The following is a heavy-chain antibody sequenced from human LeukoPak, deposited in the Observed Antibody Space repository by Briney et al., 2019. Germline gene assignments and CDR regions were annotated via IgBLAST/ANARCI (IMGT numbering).Heavy chain of an antibody. J-gene: IGHJ4*02. CDR3: AREFRLLLWFGELAY. Sequence: PGGSLRLSCAASGFTFSTFAMHWVRQAPGKGLEWVAVILDDGSNKYYADSVKGRFTISRDNSKNTLYLQMNSLRAEDTAVYYCAREFRLLLWFGELAYWGQGTLVTVSS. D-gene: IGHD3-10*01. CDR1: GFTFSTFA. V-gene: IGHV3-30*04. CDR2: ILDDGSNK.